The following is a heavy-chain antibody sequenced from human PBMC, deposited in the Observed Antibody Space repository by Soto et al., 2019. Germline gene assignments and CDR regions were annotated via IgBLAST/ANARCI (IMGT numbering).Heavy chain of an antibody. Sequence: PSETLSLTCTVSGGSISSYYWSWIRQPAGKGLGWIGRIYTSGSTNYNPSLKSRVTMSVDTSKNQFSLKLSSVTAADTAVYYCARVFSSNRWFDPWGQGTLVTVSS. D-gene: IGHD2-8*01. V-gene: IGHV4-4*07. CDR3: ARVFSSNRWFDP. J-gene: IGHJ5*02. CDR2: IYTSGST. CDR1: GGSISSYY.